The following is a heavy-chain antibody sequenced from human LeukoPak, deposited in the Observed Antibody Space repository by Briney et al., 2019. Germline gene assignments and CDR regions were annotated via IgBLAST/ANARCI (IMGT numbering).Heavy chain of an antibody. CDR1: GGSFSGYY. D-gene: IGHD5-24*01. J-gene: IGHJ4*02. Sequence: SETLSLTCGVYGGSFSGYYWSWIRQPPGKGLEWIGEINHRGSTNYNPSLKSRLTISVDTSRNQFSLKLNSVTAADTAVYYCSQVVEVQFDSWGQGTLVTVSS. V-gene: IGHV4-34*01. CDR3: SQVVEVQFDS. CDR2: INHRGST.